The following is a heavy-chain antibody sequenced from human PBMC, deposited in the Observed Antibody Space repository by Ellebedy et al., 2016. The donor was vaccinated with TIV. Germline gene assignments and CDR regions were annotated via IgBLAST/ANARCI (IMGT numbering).Heavy chain of an antibody. J-gene: IGHJ4*02. D-gene: IGHD1-7*01. V-gene: IGHV3-23*01. CDR3: ARDRDWNYEV. Sequence: GESLKISXAASGFTFSSYAMSWVRQAPGKGLEWVSAISGSGGSTYYADSVKGRFTISRDNAKNSLYLQMNSLRAEDTAVYYCARDRDWNYEVWGQGTLVTVSS. CDR1: GFTFSSYA. CDR2: ISGSGGST.